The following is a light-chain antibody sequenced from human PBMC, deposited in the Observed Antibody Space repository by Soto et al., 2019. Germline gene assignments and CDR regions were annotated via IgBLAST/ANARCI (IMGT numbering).Light chain of an antibody. CDR3: MQALQTPPFT. Sequence: DVVMTQSPLSLPVTPGEPASISCRSSQSLLPSNGFHYLDWYLQKPGQSPQLLIYLGSHRASGVPDRFSASGSGTDFTLRISRVEAEDLGVYYCMQALQTPPFTFGQGTKLEIK. J-gene: IGKJ2*01. CDR2: LGS. CDR1: QSLLPSNGFHY. V-gene: IGKV2-28*01.